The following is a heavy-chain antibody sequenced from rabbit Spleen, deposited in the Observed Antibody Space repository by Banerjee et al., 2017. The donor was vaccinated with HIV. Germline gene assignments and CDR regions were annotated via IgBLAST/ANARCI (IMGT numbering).Heavy chain of an antibody. Sequence: QSLEESGGGLVKPGASLTLTCKASGFSFNSGYDMCWVRQAPGKGLEWIGYIDPIFGSTYYASWARGRFTISKTSSTTVTLQMTSLTAADTATYFCARDASSSFSSYGMDLWGPGTLVTVS. CDR1: GFSFNSGYD. J-gene: IGHJ6*01. CDR2: IDPIFGST. V-gene: IGHV1S40*01. CDR3: ARDASSSFSSYGMDL. D-gene: IGHD8-1*01.